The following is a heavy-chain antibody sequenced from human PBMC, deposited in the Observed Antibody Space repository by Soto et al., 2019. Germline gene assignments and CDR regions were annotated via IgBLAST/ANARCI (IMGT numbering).Heavy chain of an antibody. D-gene: IGHD4-17*01. Sequence: GESLKISCAASGFTVSSNYMSWVRQAPGKGLEWVSVIYSGGSTYYADSVKGRFTISRDNSKNTLYLQMNSLRAEDTAVYYCASYGDFDAFDIWGQGTMVTVSS. CDR1: GFTVSSNY. CDR2: IYSGGST. V-gene: IGHV3-53*01. CDR3: ASYGDFDAFDI. J-gene: IGHJ3*02.